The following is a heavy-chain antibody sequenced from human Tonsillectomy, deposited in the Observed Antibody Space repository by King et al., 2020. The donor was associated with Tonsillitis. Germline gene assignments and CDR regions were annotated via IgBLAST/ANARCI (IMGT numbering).Heavy chain of an antibody. CDR1: GNTFSRYA. CDR3: AGGEMHGLVALRVAFDY. J-gene: IGHJ4*02. D-gene: IGHD5/OR15-5a*01. V-gene: IGHV1-69*01. CDR2: IIPIFGTT. Sequence: VQLVESGAEVKKPGSSVKVSCKASGNTFSRYALSWLRQAPGQGLEWLGGIIPIFGTTEYAQKFQGRVTFTADEYPSTAYMELSSLRSDDSAVYYCAGGEMHGLVALRVAFDYWGQGTPLTVSS.